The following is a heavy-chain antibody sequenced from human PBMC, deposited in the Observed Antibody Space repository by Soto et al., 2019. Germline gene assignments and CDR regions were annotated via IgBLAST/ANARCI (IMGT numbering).Heavy chain of an antibody. V-gene: IGHV1-69*01. CDR2: IIPVFGTT. CDR3: SISNSYGRGDF. J-gene: IGHJ4*02. D-gene: IGHD4-17*01. CDR1: GGTLNSYT. Sequence: QVQLVQFGAEVKKPGSSVRVSCKASGGTLNSYTISWVRQAPGQGLEWMGGIIPVFGTTDYAQKFQGRVTITADQSTGIAYLELFSLRSEDTAIYYSSISNSYGRGDFWGQGTLVTVSS.